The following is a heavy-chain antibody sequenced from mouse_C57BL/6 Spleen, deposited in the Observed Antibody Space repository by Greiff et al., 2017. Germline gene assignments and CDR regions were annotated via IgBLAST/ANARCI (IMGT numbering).Heavy chain of an antibody. CDR3: AREDYYGSSYENYAMDY. J-gene: IGHJ4*01. CDR1: GYTFTSYW. V-gene: IGHV1-7*01. Sequence: QVQLQQSGAELAKPGASVKLSCKASGYTFTSYWMHWVKQRPGQGLEWIGYINPRSGYTKYNQKFKDKATLTADKSSSTANMQLSSLTYEDSAVXDCAREDYYGSSYENYAMDYWGQGTSVTVSS. D-gene: IGHD1-1*01. CDR2: INPRSGYT.